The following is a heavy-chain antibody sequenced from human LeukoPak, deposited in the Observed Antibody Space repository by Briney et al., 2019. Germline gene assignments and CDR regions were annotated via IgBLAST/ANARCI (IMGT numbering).Heavy chain of an antibody. CDR2: IKKDGSEK. CDR1: GFTFSSYW. V-gene: IGHV3-7*01. Sequence: GGSLRLSCAASGFTFSSYWMSWVRQAPGKGLEWVANIKKDGSEKYYVDSVKGRFTISRDNARNSVYLQMTSLRAEDTAVYYCARDRAYDRFDIWGQGTMVTVPS. D-gene: IGHD5-12*01. J-gene: IGHJ3*02. CDR3: ARDRAYDRFDI.